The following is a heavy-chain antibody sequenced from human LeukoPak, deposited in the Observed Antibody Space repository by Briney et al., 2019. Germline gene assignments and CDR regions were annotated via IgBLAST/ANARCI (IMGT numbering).Heavy chain of an antibody. CDR2: ISYDGSIK. D-gene: IGHD6-13*01. V-gene: IGHV3-30*04. J-gene: IGHJ4*02. Sequence: GGSLRLSCAASGFTLSSYAMHWVRQAPGKGLEWVAVISYDGSIKDYADSVKGRLTISRDNSKNTLYLQMNSLRAEDTAVYYCARETGSSWGFDYWGQGTLVTVSS. CDR3: ARETGSSWGFDY. CDR1: GFTLSSYA.